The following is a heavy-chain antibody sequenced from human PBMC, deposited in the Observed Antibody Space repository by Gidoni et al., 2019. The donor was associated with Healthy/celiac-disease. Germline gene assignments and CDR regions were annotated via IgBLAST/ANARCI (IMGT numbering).Heavy chain of an antibody. D-gene: IGHD3-16*01. J-gene: IGHJ6*02. CDR3: ARVEVATFRGRLEYYYGMDV. CDR2: ISSSSSYI. Sequence: EVQLVESGGGLVKPGGSLRLSCAASGFTFSSYSMNWVRQAPGKGLEWVSSISSSSSYIYYADSVKGRFTISRDNAKNSLYLQMNSLRAEDTAVYYCARVEVATFRGRLEYYYGMDVWGQGTTVTVSS. CDR1: GFTFSSYS. V-gene: IGHV3-21*01.